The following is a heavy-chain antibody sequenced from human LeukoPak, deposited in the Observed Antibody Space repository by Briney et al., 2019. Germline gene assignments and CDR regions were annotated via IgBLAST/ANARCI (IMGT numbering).Heavy chain of an antibody. Sequence: PGGSLRLSCAASGFTFSSYEMNWVRQAPGKGLEWVSYISSSGSTIYYADSVKGRFTISRDNAKNSLYLQMNSLRAEDTAVYYCARGQLRELEPEDAFDIWGQGTMVTVSS. V-gene: IGHV3-48*03. D-gene: IGHD1-1*01. CDR1: GFTFSSYE. J-gene: IGHJ3*02. CDR2: ISSSGSTI. CDR3: ARGQLRELEPEDAFDI.